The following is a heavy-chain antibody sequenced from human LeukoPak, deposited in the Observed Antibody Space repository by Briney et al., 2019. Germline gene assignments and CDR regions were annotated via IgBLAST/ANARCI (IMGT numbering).Heavy chain of an antibody. J-gene: IGHJ4*02. CDR1: GFTFSSYS. CDR3: TRSGYRHPYHFDS. D-gene: IGHD3-22*01. CDR2: LYTGGGT. V-gene: IGHV3-53*01. Sequence: GGSLRLSCAASGFTFSSYSMNWVRQAPGKGLEWVSVLYTGGGTDHADSVKGRFTISRDNSKNTLSLQMNSLRVEDTAIYYCTRSGYRHPYHFDSWGQGTLVTVSS.